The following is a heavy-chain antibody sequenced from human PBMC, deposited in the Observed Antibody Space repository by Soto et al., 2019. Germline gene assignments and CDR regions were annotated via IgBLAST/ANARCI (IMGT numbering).Heavy chain of an antibody. J-gene: IGHJ3*02. CDR3: ARLIPMVRRISNHAAFDI. Sequence: EVQLLESGGELVQPGGSLRLSCAASGFTFSNYAMTWVRQAPGKGLEWVSSISGSGKTAYYGDSVRGRFTISRDNSQDTLYPQVNSLRAEDTALFYCARLIPMVRRISNHAAFDIWGQGTIVTVSS. V-gene: IGHV3-23*01. CDR2: ISGSGKTA. CDR1: GFTFSNYA. D-gene: IGHD3-10*01.